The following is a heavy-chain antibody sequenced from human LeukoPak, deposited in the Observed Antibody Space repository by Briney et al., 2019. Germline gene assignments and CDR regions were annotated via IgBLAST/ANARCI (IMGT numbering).Heavy chain of an antibody. D-gene: IGHD2-2*01. CDR1: GYIFTSYA. Sequence: ASVKVSCKASGYIFTSYAMHWVRQAPGQRLEWMGWINAGNGNTKYSQKFQGRVTITADESMSTAYMELSSLRSEDTAVYYCARDRCSSTSCRYWFDPWGQGTLVTVSS. CDR3: ARDRCSSTSCRYWFDP. J-gene: IGHJ5*02. CDR2: INAGNGNT. V-gene: IGHV1-3*01.